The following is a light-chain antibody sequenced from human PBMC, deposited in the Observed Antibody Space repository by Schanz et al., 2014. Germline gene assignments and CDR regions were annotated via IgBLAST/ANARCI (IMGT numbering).Light chain of an antibody. CDR2: DAS. CDR1: QSVKNNY. CDR3: QQYGNSPPT. V-gene: IGKV3-20*01. J-gene: IGKJ1*01. Sequence: EIVLTQSPGSLSLSPGERVTLSCRASQSVKNNYLAWYQQKPGQAPRLLIYDASSRATGIPDRFSGSGSGTDFTLSISRLEPEDFAVYFCQQYGNSPPTFGQGTKVEIK.